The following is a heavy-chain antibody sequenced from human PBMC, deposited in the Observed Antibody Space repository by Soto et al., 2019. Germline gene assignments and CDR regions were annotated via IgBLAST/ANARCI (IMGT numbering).Heavy chain of an antibody. CDR2: IYHSGNT. V-gene: IGHV4-4*02. Sequence: VQLRQSGPGLVKPSGTLSLTCAVSGGSISSSNWWTWVRQAPGKGLEWIGEIYHSGNTYYNPSLQGRVTITVDKSNHQFSLKLNSVTAADTAVYYCATLPPRVVASLLPIITWGQGTLVTVSS. J-gene: IGHJ5*02. CDR3: ATLPPRVVASLLPIIT. CDR1: GGSISSSNW. D-gene: IGHD1-26*01.